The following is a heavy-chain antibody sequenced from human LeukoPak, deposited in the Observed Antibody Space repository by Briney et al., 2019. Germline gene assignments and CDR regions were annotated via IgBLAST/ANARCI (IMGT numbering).Heavy chain of an antibody. Sequence: AASVKVSCKASGYIFTSYYIHWVRQAPGQGLEWMGIIDPSGGTTTYAQKFQGRVTMTRGTSTSTVYMELSSLRSDDTAVYYCARDVPTGSYFFDYWGQGTLVTVSS. J-gene: IGHJ4*02. CDR3: ARDVPTGSYFFDY. D-gene: IGHD3-9*01. V-gene: IGHV1-46*01. CDR1: GYIFTSYY. CDR2: IDPSGGTT.